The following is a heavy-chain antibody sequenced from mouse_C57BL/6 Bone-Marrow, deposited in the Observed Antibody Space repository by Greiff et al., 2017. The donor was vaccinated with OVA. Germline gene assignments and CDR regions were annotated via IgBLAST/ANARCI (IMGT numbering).Heavy chain of an antibody. D-gene: IGHD4-1*01. CDR1: GFTFSNYW. V-gene: IGHV6-3*01. Sequence: EVKVEESGGGLVQPGGSMKLSCVASGFTFSNYWMNWVRQSPEKGLEWVAQIRLKSDNYATHYAESVKWRFTISRDDSKSSVYLQMNNFEAEDTGIYSCTFSANWDYFDYWGQGTTLTVSS. CDR2: IRLKSDNYAT. CDR3: TFSANWDYFDY. J-gene: IGHJ2*01.